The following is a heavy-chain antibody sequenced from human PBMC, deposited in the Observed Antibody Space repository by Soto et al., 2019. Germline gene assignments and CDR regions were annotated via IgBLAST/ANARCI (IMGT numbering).Heavy chain of an antibody. D-gene: IGHD5-12*01. J-gene: IGHJ4*02. CDR2: LTASGGNT. Sequence: EVQLLQSGGGLVQPGGSLRLSCAASGFTFGAYAMTWVRQVPGKGLEWISTLTASGGNTNHSESVKGRFTVSRDNAKDTLFLEMHSLRAEDTGIYYCAKGPGSRGLDYWCQGTLVTVSS. CDR1: GFTFGAYA. CDR3: AKGPGSRGLDY. V-gene: IGHV3-23*01.